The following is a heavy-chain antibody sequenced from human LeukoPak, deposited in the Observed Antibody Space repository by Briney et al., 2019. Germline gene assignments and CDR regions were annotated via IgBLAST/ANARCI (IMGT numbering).Heavy chain of an antibody. J-gene: IGHJ6*03. V-gene: IGHV4-59*01. CDR2: VYYTGST. Sequence: SETLSLTCTVSGGSISSYYWSWIRQPPGKGLEWIGYVYYTGSTSYNPSLKSRVTISVDTSKNQFSLNVNSVTAADTAVYYCARDTGSLYYNYYMDVWGKGAAVTVSS. CDR3: ARDTGSLYYNYYMDV. CDR1: GGSISSYY.